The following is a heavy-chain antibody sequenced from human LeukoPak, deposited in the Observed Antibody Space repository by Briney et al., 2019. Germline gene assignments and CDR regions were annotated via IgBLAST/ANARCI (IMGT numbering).Heavy chain of an antibody. D-gene: IGHD3-16*01. CDR2: LYHSGNT. V-gene: IGHV4-59*01. Sequence: SETLSLTCTVSGVSISTYYWSWIRRPPGKGLECIGHLYHSGNTNYNPSLKSRVTISVDTSKNQFSLRLRSVTAADTAVYYCTSLRGDPSYYYYMDVWGTGTTVTVSS. J-gene: IGHJ6*03. CDR3: TSLRGDPSYYYYMDV. CDR1: GVSISTYY.